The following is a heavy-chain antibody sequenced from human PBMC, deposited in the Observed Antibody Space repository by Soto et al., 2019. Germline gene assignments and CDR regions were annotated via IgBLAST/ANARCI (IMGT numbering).Heavy chain of an antibody. V-gene: IGHV3-48*01. Sequence: GGSLRLSCAASRFTFTSYSMNWVRQAPGKGLEWISHISSTSNTIYYADSVKGRFTISRDKNSLYLQMNSLRVEDAAVYYCAREVRYCSSTSCSTDFDSWGQGTLVTVSS. CDR1: RFTFTSYS. CDR2: ISSTSNTI. D-gene: IGHD2-2*02. CDR3: AREVRYCSSTSCSTDFDS. J-gene: IGHJ4*02.